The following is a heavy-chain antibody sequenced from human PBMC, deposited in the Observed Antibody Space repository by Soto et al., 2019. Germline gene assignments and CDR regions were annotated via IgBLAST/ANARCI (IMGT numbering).Heavy chain of an antibody. CDR2: IYPGDSDT. CDR1: GYSFTIYW. D-gene: IGHD3-22*01. CDR3: ARHGPRVYYDNSDYYYYGMDV. J-gene: IGHJ6*02. V-gene: IGHV5-51*01. Sequence: GESLKISCKGSGYSFTIYWIGWVRQMPGKGLGWMGIIYPGDSDTRYSPSFQGQVTISANKSISTAYLQWSSLKASDTAMYYCARHGPRVYYDNSDYYYYGMDVWGQGTTVTVSS.